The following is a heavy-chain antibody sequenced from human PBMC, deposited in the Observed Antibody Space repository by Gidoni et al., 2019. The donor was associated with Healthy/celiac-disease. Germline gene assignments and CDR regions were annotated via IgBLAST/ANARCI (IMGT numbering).Heavy chain of an antibody. J-gene: IGHJ4*02. Sequence: EVQLLESGRGLVQPGGSLRLSCAAPRSPFRSYAMSWVRPAPGKGLEWVSAISGSGGSTYYADSVKGRFTISRDNSKNTLYLQMNSLRAEDTAVYYCAKDVSAVTTSYFDYWGQGTLVTVSS. V-gene: IGHV3-23*01. D-gene: IGHD4-17*01. CDR1: RSPFRSYA. CDR2: ISGSGGST. CDR3: AKDVSAVTTSYFDY.